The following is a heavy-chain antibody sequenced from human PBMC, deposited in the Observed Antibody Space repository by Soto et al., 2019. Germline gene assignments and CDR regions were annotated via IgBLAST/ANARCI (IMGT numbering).Heavy chain of an antibody. CDR2: IYYSGST. J-gene: IGHJ5*02. CDR3: ARHSVIWELRVVFLDWFDP. V-gene: IGHV4-39*01. Sequence: SETLSLTCTVSGGSISSSSYYWGWIRQPPGKGLEWIGSIYYSGSTYYNPSLKSRVTISVDTSKNQFSLKLSSVTAADTAVYYCARHSVIWELRVVFLDWFDPWGQGTLVTVSS. D-gene: IGHD1-26*01. CDR1: GGSISSSSYY.